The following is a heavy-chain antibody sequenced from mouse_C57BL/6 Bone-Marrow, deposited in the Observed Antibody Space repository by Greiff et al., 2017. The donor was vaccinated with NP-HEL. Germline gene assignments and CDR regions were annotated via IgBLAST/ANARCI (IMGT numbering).Heavy chain of an antibody. V-gene: IGHV1-82*01. CDR2: IYPGDGDT. Sequence: QVQLKQSGPELVKPGASVKISCKASGYAFSSSWMNWVKRRPGKGLEWIGRIYPGDGDTNYNGKFKGKATLTADKSSSTAYMQLSSLTSEDSAVYFCARKEGRDYWGQGTTLTVSS. CDR3: ARKEGRDY. CDR1: GYAFSSSW. D-gene: IGHD3-3*01. J-gene: IGHJ2*01.